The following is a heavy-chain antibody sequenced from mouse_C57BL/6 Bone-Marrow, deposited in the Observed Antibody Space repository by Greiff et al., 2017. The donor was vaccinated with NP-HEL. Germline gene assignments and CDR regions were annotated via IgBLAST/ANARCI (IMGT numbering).Heavy chain of an antibody. Sequence: EVHLVESGGGLVKPGGSLKLSCAASGFTFSSYAMSWVRQTPEKRLEWVATISDGGSYTYYPDNVKGRFTISRDNAKNNLYLQMRHLKSEDTARYYCARDPAGWYFDVWGTGTTVTVSS. V-gene: IGHV5-4*01. CDR1: GFTFSSYA. J-gene: IGHJ1*03. CDR3: ARDPAGWYFDV. CDR2: ISDGGSYT. D-gene: IGHD1-2*01.